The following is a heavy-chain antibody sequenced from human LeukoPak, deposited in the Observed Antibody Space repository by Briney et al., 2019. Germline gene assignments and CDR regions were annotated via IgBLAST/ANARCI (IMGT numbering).Heavy chain of an antibody. Sequence: GGSLRLSCAASGFTFSSYAMSWVRQAPGKGLEWVSAVTASAGNTYYADSVKGRFTISRDNSKNTLHLQVNGLRAEDTAVYYCAKGDYYGSGSFFKNGMDVWGQGTTVTVSS. CDR3: AKGDYYGSGSFFKNGMDV. CDR1: GFTFSSYA. V-gene: IGHV3-23*01. D-gene: IGHD3-10*01. CDR2: VTASAGNT. J-gene: IGHJ6*02.